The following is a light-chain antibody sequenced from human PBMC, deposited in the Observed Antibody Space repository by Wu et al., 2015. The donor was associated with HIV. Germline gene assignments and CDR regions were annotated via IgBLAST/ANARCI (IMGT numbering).Light chain of an antibody. J-gene: IGKJ2*01. CDR3: HQYGSGYLYK. CDR2: GAS. V-gene: IGKV3-20*01. Sequence: EIVLTQFPVTLSLSPGERATLSCRASQSVSSSYIAWYQQKPGQAPRLLIYGASNRAADIPDRFSGSGSGTDFTLTISRLEPEDFAVYYCHQYGSGYLYKFGQGTKLEIK. CDR1: QSVSSSY.